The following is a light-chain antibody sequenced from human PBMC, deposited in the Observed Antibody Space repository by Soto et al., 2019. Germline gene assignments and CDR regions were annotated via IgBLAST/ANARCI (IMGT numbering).Light chain of an antibody. CDR3: QQYDDLPIT. Sequence: DIQMTQSPSSLSASVGDRVTITCQASQDITNYLNWYQQKPGKPPKLLINDAYNLETGVPSRFSGSVSGTHFSFTINSLQPEDFATYYCQQYDDLPITFGLGTRLDIK. J-gene: IGKJ5*01. V-gene: IGKV1-33*01. CDR1: QDITNY. CDR2: DAY.